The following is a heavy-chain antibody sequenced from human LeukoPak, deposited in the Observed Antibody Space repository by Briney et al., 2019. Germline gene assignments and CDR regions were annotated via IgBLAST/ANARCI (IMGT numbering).Heavy chain of an antibody. V-gene: IGHV1-8*01. CDR1: GYTFTSYD. Sequence: GASVKVSCKASGYTFTSYDINWVRQATGQGLEWMGRMNPNNGNTGYAQKFQGRVTMTRNTSISTAYMELSSLRSEDTAVYYCAQYDILTGPGFDPWGQGTLVTVSS. CDR2: MNPNNGNT. J-gene: IGHJ5*02. D-gene: IGHD3-9*01. CDR3: AQYDILTGPGFDP.